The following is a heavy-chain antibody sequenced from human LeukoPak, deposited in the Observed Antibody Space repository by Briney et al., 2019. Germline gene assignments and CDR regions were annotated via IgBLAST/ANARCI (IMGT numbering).Heavy chain of an antibody. CDR3: ARGVVAPPVYYYYYIDV. Sequence: SETLSLTCTGSGGSISSYYWRWLGQPPGKGLEWGGYIYYSGSTNYNPSLKRGVTISVDTSKNQFSLKLSSVTAADTAVYYCARGVVAPPVYYYYYIDVWGKGTTVTISS. V-gene: IGHV4-59*01. CDR1: GGSISSYY. CDR2: IYYSGST. J-gene: IGHJ6*03. D-gene: IGHD2-15*01.